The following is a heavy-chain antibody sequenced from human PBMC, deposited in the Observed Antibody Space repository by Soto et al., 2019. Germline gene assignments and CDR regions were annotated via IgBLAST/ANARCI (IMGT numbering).Heavy chain of an antibody. J-gene: IGHJ6*02. CDR3: AKAAAYDFWSGLSYYYYGMDV. V-gene: IGHV3-23*01. Sequence: GSLRLSCAASGFTFSSYAMSWVRQAPGKGLEWVSAISGSGGSTYYADSVKGRFTISRDNSKNTLYLQMNSLRAKDTAVYYCAKAAAYDFWSGLSYYYYGMDVWGQGTTVTVSS. D-gene: IGHD3-3*01. CDR2: ISGSGGST. CDR1: GFTFSSYA.